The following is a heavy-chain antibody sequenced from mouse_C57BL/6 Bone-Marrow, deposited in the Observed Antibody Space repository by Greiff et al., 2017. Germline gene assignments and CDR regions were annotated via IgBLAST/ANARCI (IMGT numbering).Heavy chain of an antibody. V-gene: IGHV1-69*01. D-gene: IGHD1-1*01. Sequence: VQLQQPGAELVMPGASVKLSCKASGYTFTSYWMHWVKQRPGQGLEWIGEIDPSDSYTNYNQKFKGKSTLTVDKSSSTAYMQLSSLTSEDSAVYYCARRGGSSLYAMDYWGQGTSVTGSS. CDR3: ARRGGSSLYAMDY. CDR2: IDPSDSYT. J-gene: IGHJ4*01. CDR1: GYTFTSYW.